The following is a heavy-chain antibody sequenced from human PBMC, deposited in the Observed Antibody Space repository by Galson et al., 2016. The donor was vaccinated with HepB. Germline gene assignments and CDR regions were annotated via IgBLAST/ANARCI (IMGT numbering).Heavy chain of an antibody. CDR1: GFIFHDYA. CDR3: TRDQGVSIVLAANDAFDI. CDR2: IRSIVYGGTT. J-gene: IGHJ3*02. V-gene: IGHV3-49*03. Sequence: SLRLSCAASGFIFHDYAMSWFRQAPGKGLEWVGLIRSIVYGGTTEYAASVKGRFSISRGDSKSIAYLQMNSLKTEDTAVYVCTRDQGVSIVLAANDAFDIWGQGTMVTVSP. D-gene: IGHD2-8*02.